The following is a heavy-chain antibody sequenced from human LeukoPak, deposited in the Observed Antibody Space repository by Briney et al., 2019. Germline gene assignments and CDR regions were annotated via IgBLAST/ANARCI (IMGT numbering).Heavy chain of an antibody. D-gene: IGHD2-2*01. CDR2: INPNSGGT. CDR3: ARDREYCSSTSCYGHYYYYMDV. Sequence: ASVKVSCKASGYTFTGYYIHWVRQAPGQGLEWMGRINPNSGGTNYAQKFQGRVTMTRDTSISTAYMELSRLRSDDAAVYYCARDREYCSSTSCYGHYYYYMDVWGKGITVTVSS. V-gene: IGHV1-2*06. J-gene: IGHJ6*03. CDR1: GYTFTGYY.